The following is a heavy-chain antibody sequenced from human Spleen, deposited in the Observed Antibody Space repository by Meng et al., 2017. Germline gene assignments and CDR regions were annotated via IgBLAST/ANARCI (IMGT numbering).Heavy chain of an antibody. CDR2: ISWNSDSI. CDR1: GFTFDDYA. Sequence: SLKISCAASGFTFDDYALHWVRQAPRKGLEWVSGISWNSDSIAYADSVRGRFTISRDNAKNSLYLHMNSLSAEDTALYYCAKLSSGWFFDASDPSDPSDYWGQGTLVTVSS. CDR3: AKLSSGWFFDASDPSDPSDY. D-gene: IGHD6-19*01. V-gene: IGHV3-9*01. J-gene: IGHJ4*02.